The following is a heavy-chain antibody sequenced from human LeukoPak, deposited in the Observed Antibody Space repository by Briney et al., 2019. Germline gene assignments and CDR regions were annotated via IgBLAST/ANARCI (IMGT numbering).Heavy chain of an antibody. D-gene: IGHD6-13*01. CDR3: TREKIPAPDRRGALDY. CDR2: VSYDGSKK. CDR1: GFTFSSYA. V-gene: IGHV3-30*04. J-gene: IGHJ4*02. Sequence: GGSLRLSCAASGFTFSSYAMHWVRQAPGKGLEWVGVVSYDGSKKYYADSVKGRFTISRGNSKNTLYLHMNSLRPEDTAVYYCTREKIPAPDRRGALDYWGQGTLVTVSS.